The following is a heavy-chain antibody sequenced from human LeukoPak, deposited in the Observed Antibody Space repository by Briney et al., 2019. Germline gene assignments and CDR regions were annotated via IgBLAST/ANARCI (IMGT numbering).Heavy chain of an antibody. D-gene: IGHD5/OR15-5a*01. V-gene: IGHV1-8*01. J-gene: IGHJ5*02. CDR2: MNPNSGNT. CDR1: GYTFTSYD. CDR3: ASSTTVTGWFDP. Sequence: SVKVSCKASGYTFTSYDIDWVRQATGQGLEWMGWMNPNSGNTGYAQKFQGRVTMTRNTSISTAYMELSSLGSEDTAVYYCASSTTVTGWFDPWGQGTLVTVSS.